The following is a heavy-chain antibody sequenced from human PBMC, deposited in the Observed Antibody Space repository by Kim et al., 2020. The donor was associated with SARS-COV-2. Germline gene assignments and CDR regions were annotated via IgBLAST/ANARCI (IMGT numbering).Heavy chain of an antibody. D-gene: IGHD6-19*01. CDR2: ISSSSSYI. CDR3: ARGLVYSSGWYANRYYFEY. CDR1: GFTFSSYS. Sequence: GGSLRLSCAASGFTFSSYSMNWVRQAPGKGLEWVSSISSSSSYIYYADSVKGRFTISRDNAKNSLYLQMNSLRAEDTAVYYCARGLVYSSGWYANRYYFEYWGQGTLVTVSS. V-gene: IGHV3-21*01. J-gene: IGHJ4*02.